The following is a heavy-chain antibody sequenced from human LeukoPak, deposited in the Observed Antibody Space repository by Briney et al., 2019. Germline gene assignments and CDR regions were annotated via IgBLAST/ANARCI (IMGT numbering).Heavy chain of an antibody. J-gene: IGHJ4*02. CDR3: ARGGLQLLAPLDY. CDR2: INPSAGST. D-gene: IGHD5-18*01. Sequence: ASVNVSCKASGYTFTSYYMHWVRQAPGQGLEWMGIINPSAGSTSYAQKFQGRVTMTRDTSTSTVYMELSSLRSEDTAVYNCARGGLQLLAPLDYWGQGTLVTVSS. V-gene: IGHV1-46*01. CDR1: GYTFTSYY.